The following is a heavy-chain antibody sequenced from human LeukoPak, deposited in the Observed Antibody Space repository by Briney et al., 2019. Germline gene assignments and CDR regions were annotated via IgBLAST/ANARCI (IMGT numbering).Heavy chain of an antibody. CDR1: GYTFTGYY. CDR3: ARTYGSGSYYGWIDP. Sequence: ASVKVSCKASGYTFTGYYMHWVRQAPGHGLEWMGRINPNSGGTNYAQKFQGRVTMTRDTSISTAYMELSRLRSDDTAVYYCARTYGSGSYYGWIDPWGQGTLVTVSS. CDR2: INPNSGGT. J-gene: IGHJ5*02. D-gene: IGHD3-10*01. V-gene: IGHV1-2*06.